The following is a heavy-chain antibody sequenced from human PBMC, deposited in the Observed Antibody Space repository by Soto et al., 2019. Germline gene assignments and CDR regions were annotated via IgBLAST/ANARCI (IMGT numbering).Heavy chain of an antibody. V-gene: IGHV3-21*01. CDR2: ISSSSSYI. D-gene: IGHD3-22*01. Sequence: VGSLRLSCAASGFTFSSYSMNWVRQAPGKGLEWVSSISSSSSYIYYADSVKGRFTISRDNAKNSLYLQMNSLRAEDTAVYYCARAHNTPQYYYDSSGYYNYFDYWGQGTLVTVYS. CDR1: GFTFSSYS. CDR3: ARAHNTPQYYYDSSGYYNYFDY. J-gene: IGHJ4*02.